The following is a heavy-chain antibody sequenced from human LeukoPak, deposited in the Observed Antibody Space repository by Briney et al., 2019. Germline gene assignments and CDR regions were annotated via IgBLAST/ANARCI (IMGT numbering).Heavy chain of an antibody. CDR1: GFTFSTYG. CDR3: AKEYSSSSYYFEY. V-gene: IGHV3-48*01. Sequence: GGSLRLSCAASGFTFSTYGMTWVRQAPGKGLEWVSYISSSSSTIYYADSVKGRFTISRDNAKNSLYLQMNSLRAEDTAVYYCAKEYSSSSYYFEYWGQGTLVTVSS. CDR2: ISSSSSTI. J-gene: IGHJ4*02. D-gene: IGHD6-6*01.